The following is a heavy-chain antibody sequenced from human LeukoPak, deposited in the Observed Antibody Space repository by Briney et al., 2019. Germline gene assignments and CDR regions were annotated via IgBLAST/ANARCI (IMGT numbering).Heavy chain of an antibody. CDR2: NSGST. D-gene: IGHD7-27*01. V-gene: IGHV4-59*02. CDR3: ARGSRGDGAAFDI. Sequence: SETLSLTCTVSGGFGSDYKWNWIRQPPGKGLEWIGYNSGSTNYNPSLKSRVTISVDTSKNQFSLKVSSVTAADTAVYYCARGSRGDGAAFDIWGQGTMVTVSS. CDR1: GGFGSDYK. J-gene: IGHJ3*02.